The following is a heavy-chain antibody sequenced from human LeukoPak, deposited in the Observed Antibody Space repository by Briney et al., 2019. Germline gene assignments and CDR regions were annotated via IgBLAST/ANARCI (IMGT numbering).Heavy chain of an antibody. Sequence: GGSLCLSCAASGFTFSSYWMSCVGQAPGPGVGWVTNIQQDVSEKYYVDSVKGRFTISRDNAKNSLYLQMNSLRAEDTAVYYCARNTIFGVVIMDYFDYWGQGTLVTVSS. CDR1: GFTFSSYW. D-gene: IGHD3-3*01. V-gene: IGHV3-7*01. CDR3: ARNTIFGVVIMDYFDY. CDR2: IQQDVSEK. J-gene: IGHJ4*02.